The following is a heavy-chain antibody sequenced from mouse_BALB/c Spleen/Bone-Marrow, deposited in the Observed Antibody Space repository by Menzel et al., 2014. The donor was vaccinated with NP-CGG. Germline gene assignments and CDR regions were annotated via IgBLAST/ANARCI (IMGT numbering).Heavy chain of an antibody. Sequence: QVQLKESGAELVRPGVSVKISCKGSGYTFTDYAVHWVKQSHVKSLEWIGVISTYYGDATYNQKFKGKATMTVDKSSSTAYMELARLTSEDSAIYYCARDLDYWGQGTTLTVSS. CDR3: ARDLDY. CDR2: ISTYYGDA. CDR1: GYTFTDYA. V-gene: IGHV1S137*01. J-gene: IGHJ2*01.